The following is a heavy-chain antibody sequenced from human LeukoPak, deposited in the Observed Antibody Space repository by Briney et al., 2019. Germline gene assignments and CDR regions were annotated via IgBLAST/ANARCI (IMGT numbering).Heavy chain of an antibody. J-gene: IGHJ6*02. CDR3: ARPYYYDSSGYRAGGYYYYYGMDV. CDR2: IYSGGST. V-gene: IGHV3-53*01. CDR1: GFTVSSSY. Sequence: GGSLRLSCAASGFTVSSSYMSWVRQGPRKELEWISVIYSGGSTYYADSVRGRFTISRDNSKDTLYLQMNSLRAEDTAVYYCARPYYYDSSGYRAGGYYYYYGMDVWGQGTTVTVSS. D-gene: IGHD3-22*01.